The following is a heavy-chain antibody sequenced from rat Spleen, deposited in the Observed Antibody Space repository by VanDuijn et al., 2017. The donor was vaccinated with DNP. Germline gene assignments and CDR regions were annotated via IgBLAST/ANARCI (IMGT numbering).Heavy chain of an antibody. CDR2: IINSGGNT. V-gene: IGHV5-31*01. J-gene: IGHJ2*01. CDR1: GFTLNKYW. Sequence: EVQLVESGGGLVQPGGSLTLSCAASGFTLNKYWMTWIRQAPGKGLEWIASIINSGGNTYYPESVKGRFTISRDDAKSTLYLQVNSLRSEDTATYYCTSNPHIRTAAPFDYWGQGAMVTVSS. CDR3: TSNPHIRTAAPFDY. D-gene: IGHD3-8*01.